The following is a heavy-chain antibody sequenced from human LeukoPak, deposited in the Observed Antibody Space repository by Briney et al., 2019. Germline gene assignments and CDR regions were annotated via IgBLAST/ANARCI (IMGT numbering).Heavy chain of an antibody. CDR2: ISSNGGST. CDR1: GFTFSSYA. CDR3: ARGGVLRYFDWLSDY. J-gene: IGHJ4*02. Sequence: GGSLRLSCAASGFTFSSYAMHWVRQAPGKGLEYVSAISSNGGSTYYANSVKGRFTTSRVNSKNTLYLQMGSLRAEDMAVYYCARGGVLRYFDWLSDYWGQGTLVTVSS. D-gene: IGHD3-9*01. V-gene: IGHV3-64*01.